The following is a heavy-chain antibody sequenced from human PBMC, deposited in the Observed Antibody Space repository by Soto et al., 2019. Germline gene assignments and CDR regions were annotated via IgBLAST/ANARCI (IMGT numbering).Heavy chain of an antibody. D-gene: IGHD1-20*01. V-gene: IGHV3-23*01. J-gene: IGHJ6*03. CDR1: GFTFSSYA. CDR3: AKGSSITGDNDYYYYMDV. Sequence: GGSLRLSCAASGFTFSSYAMSWVRQAPGKGLEWVSAISGSGGSTYYADSVKGRFTISRDNSKNTLYLQMNSLRAEDTAVYYCAKGSSITGDNDYYYYMDVWGKGTTVTVSS. CDR2: ISGSGGST.